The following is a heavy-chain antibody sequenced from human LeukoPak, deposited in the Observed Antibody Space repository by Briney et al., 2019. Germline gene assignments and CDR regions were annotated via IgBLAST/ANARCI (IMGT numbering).Heavy chain of an antibody. J-gene: IGHJ5*02. CDR1: GYTFTSYG. V-gene: IGHV1-69*06. D-gene: IGHD6-19*01. CDR2: IIPIFGTA. CDR3: ARSQLRYSSGWYDWFDP. Sequence: SVKVSCKASGYTFTSYGISWVRQAPGQGLEWMGGIIPIFGTANYAQKFQGRVTITADKSTSTAYMELSSLRSEDTAVYYCARSQLRYSSGWYDWFDPWGQGTLVTVSS.